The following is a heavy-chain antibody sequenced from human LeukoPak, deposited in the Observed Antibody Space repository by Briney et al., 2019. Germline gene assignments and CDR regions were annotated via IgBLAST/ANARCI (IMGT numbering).Heavy chain of an antibody. V-gene: IGHV1-69*04. Sequence: SVKVSCKASGGTFSSYAISWVRQAPGQGLEWMGRIIPILGIANYAQKFQGRVTITADKSTSTAYMELSSLRSEDTAVYYCVTDNGGLRLGELSSHFDYWGQGTLVTVSS. CDR3: VTDNGGLRLGELSSHFDY. CDR2: IIPILGIA. D-gene: IGHD3-16*02. J-gene: IGHJ4*02. CDR1: GGTFSSYA.